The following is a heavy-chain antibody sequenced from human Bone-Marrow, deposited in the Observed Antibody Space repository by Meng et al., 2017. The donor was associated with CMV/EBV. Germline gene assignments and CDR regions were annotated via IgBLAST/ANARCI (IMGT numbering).Heavy chain of an antibody. Sequence: GESLKISCAASGFTFDDYGMSWVRQAPGKGLEWVSGINWNGGSTGYADSVKGRFTISRDNAKNSLYLQMNSLRAEDTALYYCARGRSVVPAAISYYYGMAVWGQGTTVTVSS. CDR2: INWNGGST. J-gene: IGHJ6*02. D-gene: IGHD2-2*01. V-gene: IGHV3-20*04. CDR3: ARGRSVVPAAISYYYGMAV. CDR1: GFTFDDYG.